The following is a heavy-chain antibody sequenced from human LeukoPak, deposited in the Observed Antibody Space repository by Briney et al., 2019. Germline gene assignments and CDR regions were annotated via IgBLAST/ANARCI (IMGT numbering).Heavy chain of an antibody. CDR1: GYSITTGYD. J-gene: IGHJ5*02. V-gene: IGHV4-38-2*02. D-gene: IGHD6-6*01. Sequence: SETLSLTCVVSGYSITTGYDWGWVRQPPGKGLEWIASIYHSGNTYYNPSLRSRVTISVDTSKNQFSLKLRSVIAADTAVYYCARDAGMAGRPPGNWFDPWGQGTLVTVSS. CDR2: IYHSGNT. CDR3: ARDAGMAGRPPGNWFDP.